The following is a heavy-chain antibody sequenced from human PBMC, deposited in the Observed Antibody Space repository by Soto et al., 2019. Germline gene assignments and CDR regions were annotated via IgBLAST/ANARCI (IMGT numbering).Heavy chain of an antibody. J-gene: IGHJ4*02. V-gene: IGHV3-23*01. CDR1: GVPFSNYA. CDR2: FHTGLGTT. CDR3: AKVSPEINWNDFDY. Sequence: GGSLRLSCAAAGVPFSNYAMSWVRQAPGMGLEWVSAFHTGLGTTYYADSVKGRFTMSRDSSKNTLYLHMNSLRAEDTALYYCAKVSPEINWNDFDYWGQGT. D-gene: IGHD1-1*01.